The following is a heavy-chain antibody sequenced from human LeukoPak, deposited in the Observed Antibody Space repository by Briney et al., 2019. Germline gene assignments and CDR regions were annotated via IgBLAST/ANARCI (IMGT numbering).Heavy chain of an antibody. D-gene: IGHD2-2*01. J-gene: IGHJ4*02. Sequence: GGALRLFCAASGFTFSSYAMRWVRQAPGKGLEGVGRLKRKTDGGTTDYAAPVKGSYSISRDDSKNTLYLNMHSLKIEDTAVYYCSTDCSTGCYDFDYWGQGTLVTVSS. CDR1: GFTFSSYA. CDR2: LKRKTDGGTT. V-gene: IGHV3-15*01. CDR3: STDCSTGCYDFDY.